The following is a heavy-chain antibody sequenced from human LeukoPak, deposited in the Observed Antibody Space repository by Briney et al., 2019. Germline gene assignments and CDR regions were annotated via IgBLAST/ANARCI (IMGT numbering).Heavy chain of an antibody. CDR1: LYTFTSYD. CDR2: MNPNSGNT. Sequence: ASVKVSCKTSLYTFTSYDINWVRQATGQGLEWMGWMNPNSGNTGYAQKFQGRVTMTRNTSISTAYMELSSLRPEDTAFYYCARSDQYYYDRSGYPKNDYWGQGTLVTVS. CDR3: ARSDQYYYDRSGYPKNDY. V-gene: IGHV1-8*01. D-gene: IGHD3-22*01. J-gene: IGHJ4*02.